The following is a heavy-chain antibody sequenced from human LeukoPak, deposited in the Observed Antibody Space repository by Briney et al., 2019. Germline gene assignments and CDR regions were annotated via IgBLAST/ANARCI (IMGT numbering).Heavy chain of an antibody. D-gene: IGHD3-10*02. CDR3: AELGITMIGGV. V-gene: IGHV3-48*03. J-gene: IGHJ6*04. CDR1: GFTFNSYA. CDR2: ISSSGSTM. Sequence: GGSLRLSCAASGFTFNSYAFNWVRQAPGKGLEWVSYISSSGSTMYYADSVKGRFTISRDNAKNSLYLQMNSLRAEDTAVYYCAELGITMIGGVWGKGATVTISS.